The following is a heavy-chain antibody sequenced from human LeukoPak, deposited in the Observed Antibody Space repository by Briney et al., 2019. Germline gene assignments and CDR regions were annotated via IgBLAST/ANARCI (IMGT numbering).Heavy chain of an antibody. Sequence: GGSLRLSCAASGFTFSDYYMSWIRQAPGEGLEWVSYISSSGSTIYYADSVKGRFTISRDNAKNSLYLQMNSLRAEDTAVYYCASQYDFWSGYYDYWGQGTLVTVSS. CDR3: ASQYDFWSGYYDY. CDR2: ISSSGSTI. V-gene: IGHV3-11*01. D-gene: IGHD3-3*01. CDR1: GFTFSDYY. J-gene: IGHJ4*02.